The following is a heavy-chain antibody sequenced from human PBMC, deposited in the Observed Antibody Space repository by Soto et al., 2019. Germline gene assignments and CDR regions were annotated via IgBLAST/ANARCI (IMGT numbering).Heavy chain of an antibody. V-gene: IGHV1-69*08. CDR1: GGTFSTYT. CDR2: IIPIIGII. J-gene: IGHJ5*02. Sequence: QVQLVQSGAEVKKPGSSVKVSCKASGGTFSTYTITWVRQAPGQGLEWMGRIIPIIGIINYAQKFQGRVTITADKFTGTAYTELHRLRSDDTAVYYCAGDPDSHYNDSHASSYPWGQGTLVTVSS. CDR3: AGDPDSHYNDSHASSYP. D-gene: IGHD3-22*01.